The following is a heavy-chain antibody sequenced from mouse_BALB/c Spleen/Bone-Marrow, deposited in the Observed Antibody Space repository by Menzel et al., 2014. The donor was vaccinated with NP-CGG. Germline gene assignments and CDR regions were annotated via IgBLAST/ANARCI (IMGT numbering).Heavy chain of an antibody. D-gene: IGHD2-2*01. V-gene: IGHV14-3*02. Sequence: EVQLQQSGAELVKPGASVKLSCPASGFNIKDTYMHWVKQRPEQGLEWIGRIDPANGNTKYDPKFQGKATITADTSSNTAYLQLSSLTSEDTAVYYCASYVYGYYFDYWGQGTTLTVSS. CDR1: GFNIKDTY. J-gene: IGHJ2*01. CDR2: IDPANGNT. CDR3: ASYVYGYYFDY.